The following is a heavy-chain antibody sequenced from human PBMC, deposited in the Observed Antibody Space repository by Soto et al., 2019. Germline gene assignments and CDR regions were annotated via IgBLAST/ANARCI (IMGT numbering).Heavy chain of an antibody. V-gene: IGHV1-3*01. D-gene: IGHD3-10*01. J-gene: IGHJ3*02. CDR3: AGGPNTIGPGPGTFDN. CDR2: INAGNGNT. Sequence: ASVKVSCKASGYTFTSYAMHWVRQAPGQRLEWMGWINAGNGNTKYSQKFQGRVTITRDTSASTAYMELSSLRSEDTAVYYCAGGPNTIGPGPGTFDNLGQGTMVNVSS. CDR1: GYTFTSYA.